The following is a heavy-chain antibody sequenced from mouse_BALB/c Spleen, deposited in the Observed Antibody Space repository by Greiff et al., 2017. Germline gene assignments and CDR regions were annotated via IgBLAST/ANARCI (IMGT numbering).Heavy chain of an antibody. Sequence: EVQVVESGGGLVQPKGSLKLSCAASGFTFSSFGMHWVRQAPEKGLEWVAYISSGSSTIYYADTVKGRFTISRDNPKNTLFLQMTSLRSEDTAMYYCARSYGNYYYYAMDYWGQGTSVTVSS. CDR2: ISSGSSTI. D-gene: IGHD2-1*01. CDR3: ARSYGNYYYYAMDY. CDR1: GFTFSSFG. J-gene: IGHJ4*01. V-gene: IGHV5-17*02.